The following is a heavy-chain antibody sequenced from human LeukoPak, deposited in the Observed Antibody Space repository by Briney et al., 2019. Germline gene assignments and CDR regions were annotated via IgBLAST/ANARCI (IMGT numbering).Heavy chain of an antibody. J-gene: IGHJ5*02. Sequence: PGRSLRLSCAASGFTFSSYGMHWVRQAPGKGLEWVAVIWYDGSNKYYADSVKGRFTISRDNSKNTLYLQMNSLRAEDTAVYYCAKDGSTYYYDSSGYYNWFDPWGQGTLVTVSS. D-gene: IGHD3-22*01. CDR1: GFTFSSYG. CDR3: AKDGSTYYYDSSGYYNWFDP. CDR2: IWYDGSNK. V-gene: IGHV3-33*06.